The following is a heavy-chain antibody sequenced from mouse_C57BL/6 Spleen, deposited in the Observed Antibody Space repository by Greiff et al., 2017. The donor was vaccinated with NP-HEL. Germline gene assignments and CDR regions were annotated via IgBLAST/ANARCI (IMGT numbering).Heavy chain of an antibody. J-gene: IGHJ2*01. CDR1: GYTFTSYW. D-gene: IGHD2-10*02. Sequence: QVQLQQPGAELVRPGSSVKLSCKASGYTFTSYWMHWVKQRPIQGLEWIGNIDPSDSETHYNQKFKDKATLTVDKSSSTAYMQLSSLTSEDSAVYYCAREAQYGNYFDYWGQGTTLTVSS. CDR3: AREAQYGNYFDY. V-gene: IGHV1-52*01. CDR2: IDPSDSET.